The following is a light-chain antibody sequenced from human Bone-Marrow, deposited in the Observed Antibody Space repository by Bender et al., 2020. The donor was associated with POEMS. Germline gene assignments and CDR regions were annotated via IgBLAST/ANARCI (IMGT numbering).Light chain of an antibody. Sequence: QSALTQSASVSGSPGQSVTISCTGTSSDVGNYSFVSWYQYHPGKAPKLMIYEVSKRPSGVPDRFSGSKSGKTASLTVSGLQAEDEADYYCSSYAGSNNMVFGGGTKLTVL. CDR2: EVS. CDR1: SSDVGNYSF. CDR3: SSYAGSNNMV. J-gene: IGLJ2*01. V-gene: IGLV2-8*01.